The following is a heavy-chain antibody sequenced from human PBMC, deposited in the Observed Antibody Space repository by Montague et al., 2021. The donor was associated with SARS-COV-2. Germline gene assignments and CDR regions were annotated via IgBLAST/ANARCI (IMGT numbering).Heavy chain of an antibody. Sequence: SETLSLTSSVSGDSINNSCYYWGWIRQPPGKGLEWIGTIYYSGSAYYXPSLKSRVTISVDTSKDQFSLKLNSVTATDTAVHYCARLESTRGVIIRGAFHIWGQGTKVTVSS. J-gene: IGHJ3*02. CDR1: GDSINNSCYY. D-gene: IGHD3-10*01. V-gene: IGHV4-39*01. CDR2: IYYSGSA. CDR3: ARLESTRGVIIRGAFHI.